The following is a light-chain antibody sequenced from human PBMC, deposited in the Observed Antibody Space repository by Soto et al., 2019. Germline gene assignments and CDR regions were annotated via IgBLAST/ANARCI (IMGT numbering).Light chain of an antibody. CDR2: GAS. Sequence: EIVLTQSPATLSLSPWERATLSCRASQSVSSNLAWYQQKPGQAPRLLIYGASTRATGLPARFSGSGSGTQFTLTISGLQSEDFAVYYCQQYNNWPITFGQGTRLEIK. CDR3: QQYNNWPIT. V-gene: IGKV3-15*01. J-gene: IGKJ5*01. CDR1: QSVSSN.